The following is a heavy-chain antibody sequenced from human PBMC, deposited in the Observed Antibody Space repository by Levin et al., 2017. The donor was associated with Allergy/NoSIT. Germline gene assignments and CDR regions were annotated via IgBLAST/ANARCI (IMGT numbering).Heavy chain of an antibody. CDR1: GFTFSNHG. Sequence: PGGSLRLSCAASGFTFSNHGMHWVRQAPGKGLEWVAVIWYDGSKKEYADSVKGRFSISRDDSKNTLYLQMNSLRAEDTAVYYCAKDPSHTIDIWGQGTMVTVSS. CDR2: IWYDGSKK. CDR3: AKDPSHTIDI. J-gene: IGHJ3*02. V-gene: IGHV3-33*06. D-gene: IGHD1-26*01.